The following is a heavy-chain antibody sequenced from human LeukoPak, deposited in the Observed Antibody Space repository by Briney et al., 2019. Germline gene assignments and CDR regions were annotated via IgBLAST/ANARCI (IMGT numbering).Heavy chain of an antibody. J-gene: IGHJ4*02. CDR1: GFTLSNSW. V-gene: IGHV3-74*01. Sequence: GGSLRLSCAASGFTLSNSWMHWVRQAPGKGLVWVSRINSDGSSTTYADSVKGRFSISRDNAKNTLYLQMNSLRVEDTAVYYCARGRPHGNDYWGQGTLVTVSS. D-gene: IGHD4-23*01. CDR2: INSDGSST. CDR3: ARGRPHGNDY.